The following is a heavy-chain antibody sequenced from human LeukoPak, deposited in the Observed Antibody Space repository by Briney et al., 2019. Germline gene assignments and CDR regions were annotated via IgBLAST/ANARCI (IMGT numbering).Heavy chain of an antibody. CDR1: GYTFTDYY. D-gene: IGHD2-2*01. Sequence: GASVKVSCKASGYTFTDYYLHWVRQAPGQGFEWMGWINSNSGETNYAQKFQGRVTMTRDTSISTAHMEMSRLRSDDTAVYYCARANFLYCSSTTCLFDYWGQGTLVTVSS. CDR2: INSNSGET. V-gene: IGHV1-2*02. J-gene: IGHJ4*02. CDR3: ARANFLYCSSTTCLFDY.